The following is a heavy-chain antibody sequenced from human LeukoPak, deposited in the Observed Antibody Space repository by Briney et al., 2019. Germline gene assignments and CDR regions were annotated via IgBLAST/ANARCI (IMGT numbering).Heavy chain of an antibody. CDR2: ISGSGGST. D-gene: IGHD6-6*01. CDR3: AKERAARPHYYGMDV. J-gene: IGHJ6*02. V-gene: IGHV3-23*01. Sequence: GGSLRLSCAASRFTFSSYAMNWVRQAPGKGLEWVSAISGSGGSTYYADSVKGRFTISRDNSKNTLYLQMNSLRAEDTAVYYCAKERAARPHYYGMDVWGQGTTVTVSS. CDR1: RFTFSSYA.